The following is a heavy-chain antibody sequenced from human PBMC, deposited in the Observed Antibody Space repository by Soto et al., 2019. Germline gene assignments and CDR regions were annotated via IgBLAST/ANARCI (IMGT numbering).Heavy chain of an antibody. V-gene: IGHV4-59*01. J-gene: IGHJ6*02. D-gene: IGHD3-10*01. Sequence: QVQLQESGPGLVKPSETLSLTCTVSGGSISSYYWSWIRQPPGKGLEWIGYIYYSGSTNYNPSLKSRVTISVDTSKNQFSLKLSSVTVADTAVYYCARDSGDVWGQGTTVTVSS. CDR3: ARDSGDV. CDR1: GGSISSYY. CDR2: IYYSGST.